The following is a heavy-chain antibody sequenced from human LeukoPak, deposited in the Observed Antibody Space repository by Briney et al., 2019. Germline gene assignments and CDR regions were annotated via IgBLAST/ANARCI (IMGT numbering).Heavy chain of an antibody. CDR2: IGTAGDT. D-gene: IGHD5-18*01. V-gene: IGHV3-13*04. CDR3: ARGTDTHFDY. CDR1: GFTFSNYD. Sequence: GGSLRLSCAASGFTFSNYDMHWVRQATGKGLEWVSAIGTAGDTYYQGSVRGRFTMSRENAKNSLYLQMNSLTAGDTAVYYCARGTDTHFDYWGQGILVTVSS. J-gene: IGHJ4*02.